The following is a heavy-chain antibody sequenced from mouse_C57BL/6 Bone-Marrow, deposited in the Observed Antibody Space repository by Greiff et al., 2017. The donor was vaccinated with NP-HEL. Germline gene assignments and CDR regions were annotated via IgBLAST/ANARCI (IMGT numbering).Heavy chain of an antibody. J-gene: IGHJ3*01. CDR2: ISYDGSN. V-gene: IGHV3-6*01. Sequence: EVKVEESGPGLVKPSQSLSLTCSVTGYSITSGYYWNWIRQFPGNKLEWMGYISYDGSNNYNPSLKNRISITRDTSKNQFILKLNSVTTEDTATYCGARCDSNPAWFAYWGQGTLVTVSA. CDR3: ARCDSNPAWFAY. D-gene: IGHD2-5*01. CDR1: GYSITSGYY.